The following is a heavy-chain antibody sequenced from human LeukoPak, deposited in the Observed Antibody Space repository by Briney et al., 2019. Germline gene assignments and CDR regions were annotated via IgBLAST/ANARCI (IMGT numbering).Heavy chain of an antibody. CDR1: GGTFSSYA. CDR3: ARDRTTVVTDPGYDVFDI. Sequence: ASVKVSCKASGGTFSSYAISWVRQAPGQGLEWMGGIIPIFGTANYAQKFQGRVTITADESTSTAYMELSSLRSEDTAVYYCARDRTTVVTDPGYDVFDIWGQGTMVTVSS. D-gene: IGHD4-23*01. J-gene: IGHJ3*02. V-gene: IGHV1-69*13. CDR2: IIPIFGTA.